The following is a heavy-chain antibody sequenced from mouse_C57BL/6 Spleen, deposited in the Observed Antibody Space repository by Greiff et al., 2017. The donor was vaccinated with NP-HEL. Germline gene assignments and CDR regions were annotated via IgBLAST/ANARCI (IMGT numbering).Heavy chain of an antibody. V-gene: IGHV1-82*01. CDR3: AREYYGSSPYWYFDV. Sequence: VKLMESGPELVKPGASVKISCKASGYAFSSSWMNWVKQRPGKGLEWIGRIYPGDGDTNYNGKFKGKATLTADKSSSTAYMQLSSLTSSSTVYFCAREYYGSSPYWYFDVWGTGTTVTVSS. D-gene: IGHD1-1*01. CDR2: IYPGDGDT. CDR1: GYAFSSSW. J-gene: IGHJ1*03.